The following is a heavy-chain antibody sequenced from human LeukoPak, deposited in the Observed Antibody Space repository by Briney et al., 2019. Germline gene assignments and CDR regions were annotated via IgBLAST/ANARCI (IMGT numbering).Heavy chain of an antibody. CDR2: INSDGSST. CDR3: TLPPYYYYGMDV. J-gene: IGHJ6*02. Sequence: GGSLRLSCAASGFTFSGYWMDWVRQAPGKGLVWVSRINSDGSSTSYADSVKGRFTISRDNAKNTLYLQMNSLRAEDTAVYYCTLPPYYYYGMDVWGQGTTVTVSS. CDR1: GFTFSGYW. V-gene: IGHV3-74*01.